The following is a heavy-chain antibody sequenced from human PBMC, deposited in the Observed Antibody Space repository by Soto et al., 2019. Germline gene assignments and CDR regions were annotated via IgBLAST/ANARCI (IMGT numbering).Heavy chain of an antibody. CDR3: ARDGYDGSGSPYPAY. J-gene: IGHJ4*02. CDR2: IYYLGSN. CDR1: GGSMSEYF. Sequence: PSETLSLTCTVSGGSMSEYFWSWIRQSPRKGLEWIGYIYYLGSNDYNPSLKSRVTISVDTSKRQFSLRLTSVTAADTAVYYCARDGYDGSGSPYPAYWGPGTQVTVSS. D-gene: IGHD3-10*01. V-gene: IGHV4-59*01.